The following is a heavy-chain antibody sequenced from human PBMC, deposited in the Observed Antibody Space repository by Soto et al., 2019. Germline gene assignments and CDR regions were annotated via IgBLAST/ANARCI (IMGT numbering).Heavy chain of an antibody. CDR3: ARGGVGAIGGDY. CDR2: INAGNGNT. J-gene: IGHJ4*02. V-gene: IGHV1-3*05. D-gene: IGHD1-26*01. CDR1: GYTFTSYA. Sequence: QVQLVQSGAEEKKPGASVKVSCKASGYTFTSYAMHWVRQAPGQRLEWMGWINAGNGNTKYSQKFQGRVTITRDTSASKAYMELSSLRSEDTAVYYCARGGVGAIGGDYWGQGTLVTVSS.